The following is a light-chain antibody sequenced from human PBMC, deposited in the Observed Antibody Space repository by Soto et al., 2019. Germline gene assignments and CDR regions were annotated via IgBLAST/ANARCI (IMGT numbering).Light chain of an antibody. V-gene: IGKV2-40*01. CDR2: TVS. Sequence: DIVMTQSPVSLPVTPVEPASISCMSIQILLDSDDGNTYLDWYLQKPGQSPQLLIYTVSYRASGVPDRFSGSGSGTDFTLKISRVEAEDVGVYYCMQRIEFPLTFGGGTKVDIK. CDR3: MQRIEFPLT. CDR1: QILLDSDDGNTY. J-gene: IGKJ4*01.